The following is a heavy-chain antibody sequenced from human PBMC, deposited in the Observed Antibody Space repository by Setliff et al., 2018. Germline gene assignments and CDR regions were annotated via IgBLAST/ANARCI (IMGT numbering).Heavy chain of an antibody. Sequence: SETLSLTCTVSSGSISSDNYYWGWIRQPPGKGLEWIGTLSYNGNAYYTPSLKSRVTISIDTSKNQFSLNLTSVTAADTAVYYCAREGFYCTNGVCYRPFDYWGQGTLVTVSS. CDR3: AREGFYCTNGVCYRPFDY. J-gene: IGHJ4*02. V-gene: IGHV4-39*02. D-gene: IGHD2-8*01. CDR2: LSYNGNA. CDR1: SGSISSDNYY.